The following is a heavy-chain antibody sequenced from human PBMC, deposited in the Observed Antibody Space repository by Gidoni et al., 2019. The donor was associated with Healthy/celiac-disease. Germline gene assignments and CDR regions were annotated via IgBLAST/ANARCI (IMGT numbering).Heavy chain of an antibody. CDR1: GFTFRYYY. V-gene: IGHV3-11*01. J-gene: IGHJ4*02. CDR3: ARDIGVVPLNSGFDY. D-gene: IGHD3-3*01. CDR2: IGSRGSTI. Sequence: QVQLVESGGGLVKPGGSLRLSCAASGFTFRYYYMSWTRQAPGKGREGVSDIGSRGSTIDYADSVKGRFTISRDNAKNSLYLQMNSLRAEDTAVYYCARDIGVVPLNSGFDYWGQGTLVTVSS.